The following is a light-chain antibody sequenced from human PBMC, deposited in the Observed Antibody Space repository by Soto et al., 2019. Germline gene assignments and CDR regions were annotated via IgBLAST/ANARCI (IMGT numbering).Light chain of an antibody. J-gene: IGKJ2*01. CDR1: QSVSSY. Sequence: EIVLTQSPGTLSLSPGERATLSCRASQSVSSYLAWYQENPGQAPRLLIYGASSRATGIPDRFSGSGSGTDFTLTISRLEPEDFALYYCQQYNISPFTFGQGTKLEIK. V-gene: IGKV3-20*01. CDR2: GAS. CDR3: QQYNISPFT.